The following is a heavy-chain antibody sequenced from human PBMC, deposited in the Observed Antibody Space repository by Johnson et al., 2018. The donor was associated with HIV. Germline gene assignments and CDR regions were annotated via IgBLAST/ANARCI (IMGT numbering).Heavy chain of an antibody. Sequence: QVQLVESGGGLVQPGGSLRLSCAASGFIFSDYYLTWIRQAPGKGLEWVAVISYDGSNKYYADSVKGRFTISRDNAKNSLYLQMNSLRAADTAVYYCAGGRGTFDIWGQGTMVTVSS. CDR2: ISYDGSNK. J-gene: IGHJ3*02. CDR1: GFIFSDYY. CDR3: AGGRGTFDI. V-gene: IGHV3-30-3*01. D-gene: IGHD3-16*01.